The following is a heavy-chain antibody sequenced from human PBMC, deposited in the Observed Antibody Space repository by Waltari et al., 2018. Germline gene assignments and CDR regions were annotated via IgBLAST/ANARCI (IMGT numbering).Heavy chain of an antibody. D-gene: IGHD2-21*01. J-gene: IGHJ3*01. CDR2: LNPGSGNT. CDR3: ARPPVGLIDTLDL. CDR1: GYTFRNSD. Sequence: QGQLVQSGAEVKKTGASVQVSCTASGYTFRNSDLNWVRQAAGQGLGWMGWLNPGSGNTGVAQRFQGRVTLTRNTSISTAYMEISSLESDDTAVYYCARPPVGLIDTLDLWGQGTMVTVSS. V-gene: IGHV1-8*01.